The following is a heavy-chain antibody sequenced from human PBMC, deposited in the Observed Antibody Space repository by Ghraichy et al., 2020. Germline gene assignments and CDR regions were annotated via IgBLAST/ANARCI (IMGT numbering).Heavy chain of an antibody. CDR3: ARYNYYDSGSYYNYGLDV. V-gene: IGHV1-8*01. J-gene: IGHJ6*02. Sequence: ASVKVSCKASGYSFSSYNINWVRQATGQGLEWMGWMNTNSGNTGHAQKFQGRVTMTRDTSISTAYMELSSLRSEDTAVYYCARYNYYDSGSYYNYGLDVWGQGTTVTVSS. CDR1: GYSFSSYN. D-gene: IGHD3-10*01. CDR2: MNTNSGNT.